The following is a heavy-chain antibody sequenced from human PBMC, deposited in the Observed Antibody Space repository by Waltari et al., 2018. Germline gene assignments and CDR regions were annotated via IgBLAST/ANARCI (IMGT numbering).Heavy chain of an antibody. D-gene: IGHD3-9*01. CDR3: ARVSYYRILTGYYITPHDY. Sequence: QVQLQQWGAGLLKPSETLSLTCAVYGGSFSGYYWSWFRHPPGKGLEWIGEINHSGSTNYNPSLKSRVTISVDTSKNQFSLKLSSVTAADTAVYYCARVSYYRILTGYYITPHDYWGQGTLVTVSS. J-gene: IGHJ4*02. CDR2: INHSGST. CDR1: GGSFSGYY. V-gene: IGHV4-34*01.